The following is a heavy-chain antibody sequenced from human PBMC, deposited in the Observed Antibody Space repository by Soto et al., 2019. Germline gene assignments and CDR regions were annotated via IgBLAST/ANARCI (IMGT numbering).Heavy chain of an antibody. D-gene: IGHD1-7*01. V-gene: IGHV4-39*01. CDR1: GGSIIRSDTYY. Sequence: KTSDTLSLTCTVSGGSIIRSDTYYWGWIRQPPGKGLEWIGSVHYSGITYYNPSLGSRVTMSVDTSSNQFSLKLTSMTAADTAVYYCARGLTGTMMRLHCFDTWGQGTLVTVSS. J-gene: IGHJ5*02. CDR3: ARGLTGTMMRLHCFDT. CDR2: VHYSGIT.